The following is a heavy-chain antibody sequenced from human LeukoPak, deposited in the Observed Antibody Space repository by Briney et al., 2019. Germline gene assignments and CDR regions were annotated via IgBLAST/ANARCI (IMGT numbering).Heavy chain of an antibody. CDR2: IIPIFGTA. CDR1: GGTFSSYA. CDR3: ARDRRSGSYYRGAFDI. D-gene: IGHD1-26*01. J-gene: IGHJ3*02. Sequence: ASVKVSCKASGGTFSSYAISWVRQAPRQGLEWMGGIIPIFGTANYAQKFQGRVTITADESTSTAYMELSSLRSEDTAVYYCARDRRSGSYYRGAFDIWGQGTMVTVSS. V-gene: IGHV1-69*13.